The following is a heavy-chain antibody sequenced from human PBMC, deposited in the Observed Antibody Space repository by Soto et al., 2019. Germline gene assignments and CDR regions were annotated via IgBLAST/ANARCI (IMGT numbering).Heavy chain of an antibody. D-gene: IGHD3-10*01. Sequence: PGGSLRLSCAASGFTFSSYAMSWVRQAPGKGLEWVSAISGSGGSTYYADSVKGRFTISRDNSKNTLYLQMNSLRAEDTAVYYCAKPHYGSGRGRNGWFDPWGQGTLVTVSS. CDR3: AKPHYGSGRGRNGWFDP. CDR1: GFTFSSYA. V-gene: IGHV3-23*01. CDR2: ISGSGGST. J-gene: IGHJ5*02.